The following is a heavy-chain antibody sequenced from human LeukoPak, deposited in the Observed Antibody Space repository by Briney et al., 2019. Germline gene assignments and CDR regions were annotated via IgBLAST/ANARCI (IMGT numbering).Heavy chain of an antibody. CDR1: GGPISSYY. D-gene: IGHD6-19*01. CDR2: FYYSGST. Sequence: SETLSLTCTVSGGPISSYYWSWIRQPPGRGLEWIGCFYYSGSTYYNPSLKSRVTMSVDTSKNQFSLNLSSVTAADTAVYYCARRYSSGWYNYWGQGTLVTVSS. J-gene: IGHJ4*02. CDR3: ARRYSSGWYNY. V-gene: IGHV4-59*04.